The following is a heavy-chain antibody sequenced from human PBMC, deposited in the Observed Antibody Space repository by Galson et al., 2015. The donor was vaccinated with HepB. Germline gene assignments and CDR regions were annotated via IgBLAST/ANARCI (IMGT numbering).Heavy chain of an antibody. Sequence: QSGAEVKKPGESLKISCKGSGYSFSSYWIGWVRQMPGRGLEWMGIIYPGDSGTRSSPSFRGQVTISVDKSISTAYLQWSSLKASDTAMYYCARQQDYSGGWYGSLSAFDIWGQGTMVTVSS. D-gene: IGHD6-19*01. CDR3: ARQQDYSGGWYGSLSAFDI. V-gene: IGHV5-51*01. CDR1: GYSFSSYW. J-gene: IGHJ3*02. CDR2: IYPGDSGT.